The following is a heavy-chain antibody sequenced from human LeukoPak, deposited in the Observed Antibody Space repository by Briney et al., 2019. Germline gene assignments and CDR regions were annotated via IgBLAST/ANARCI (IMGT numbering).Heavy chain of an antibody. J-gene: IGHJ4*02. CDR2: INHSGST. CDR3: ARKAMVRRGFDY. D-gene: IGHD5-18*01. CDR1: GGSFSGYY. Sequence: SETLSLTCAVYGGSFSGYYWSWIRQPPGKGLEWIGEINHSGSTNYNPSLKSRVTISVDTSKNQFSLKLSSVTAADTAVYYCARKAMVRRGFDYWGQGTLVTVSS. V-gene: IGHV4-34*01.